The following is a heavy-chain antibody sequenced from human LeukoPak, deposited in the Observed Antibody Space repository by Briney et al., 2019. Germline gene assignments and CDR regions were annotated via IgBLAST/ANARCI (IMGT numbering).Heavy chain of an antibody. J-gene: IGHJ3*01. CDR3: ARDSWDSTVADAFNV. CDR2: ISGSGGST. D-gene: IGHD6-19*01. Sequence: GGSLRLSCAASGFTFSSYAMGWVRHAPGKGLEWVSVISGSGGSTYSADSVKGRFTISRDNSTNTLYLEMNSLRAEDTAVYYCARDSWDSTVADAFNVWGQGHWSPSLQ. V-gene: IGHV3-23*01. CDR1: GFTFSSYA.